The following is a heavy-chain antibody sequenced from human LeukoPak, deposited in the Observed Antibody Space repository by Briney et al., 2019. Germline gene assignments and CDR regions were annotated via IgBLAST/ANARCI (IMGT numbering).Heavy chain of an antibody. CDR2: IDGGSRSI. CDR3: AKDDYYDTSGYRD. CDR1: GFPFSTYS. D-gene: IGHD3-22*01. V-gene: IGHV3-48*01. J-gene: IGHJ4*02. Sequence: GGSLRLSCAVSGFPFSTYSMNWVRQAPGQGLEWLSYIDGGSRSIYYADSVKGRFTISRDNAKNSLYLQMNSLRAEDTAVYYCAKDDYYDTSGYRDWGQGTLVTVSS.